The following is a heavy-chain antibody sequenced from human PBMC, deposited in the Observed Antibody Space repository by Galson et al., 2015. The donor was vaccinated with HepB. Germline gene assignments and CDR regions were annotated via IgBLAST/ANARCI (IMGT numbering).Heavy chain of an antibody. J-gene: IGHJ4*02. CDR3: ARRVRIAAAGTDQFDY. V-gene: IGHV5-51*03. D-gene: IGHD6-13*01. Sequence: QSGAEVTKPGESLKISCKGSGYSFTSYWIGWVRQMPGKGLEWMGIIYPGDSDTRYSPSFQGQVTISADKSISTAYLQWSSLKASDTAMYYCARRVRIAAAGTDQFDYWGQGTLVTVSS. CDR1: GYSFTSYW. CDR2: IYPGDSDT.